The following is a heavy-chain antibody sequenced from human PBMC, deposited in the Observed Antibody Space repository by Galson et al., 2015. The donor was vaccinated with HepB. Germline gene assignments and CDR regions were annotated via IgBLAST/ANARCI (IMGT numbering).Heavy chain of an antibody. J-gene: IGHJ5*02. CDR1: GYTFTSYY. V-gene: IGHV1-69*10. Sequence: SVKVSCKASGYTFTSYYMHWVRQAPGQGLEWMGGIIPILGIANYAQKFQGRVTITADKSTSTAYMELSSLRSEDTAVYYYARDNVRYCSSTSCYEMTYNWFDPWGQGTLVTVSS. CDR3: ARDNVRYCSSTSCYEMTYNWFDP. CDR2: IIPILGIA. D-gene: IGHD2-2*01.